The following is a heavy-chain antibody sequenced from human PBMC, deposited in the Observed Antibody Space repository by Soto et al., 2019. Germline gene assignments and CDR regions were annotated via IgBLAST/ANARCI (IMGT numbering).Heavy chain of an antibody. CDR2: ISSSSSYI. CDR1: GFTFSSYS. D-gene: IGHD6-19*01. Sequence: EVQLVESGGGLVKPGGSLRLSCAASGFTFSSYSMNWVRQAPGKGLEWVSSISSSSSYIYYADSVKGRFTISRDNAKNSLYLQMNSLRAEDTAVYYCARDRNLGAVAGTFTDYWGQGTLVTVSS. V-gene: IGHV3-21*01. CDR3: ARDRNLGAVAGTFTDY. J-gene: IGHJ4*02.